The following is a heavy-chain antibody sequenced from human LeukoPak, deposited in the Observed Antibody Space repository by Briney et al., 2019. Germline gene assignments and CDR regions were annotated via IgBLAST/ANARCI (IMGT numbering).Heavy chain of an antibody. V-gene: IGHV3-33*01. J-gene: IGHJ3*02. CDR2: IWYDGSNK. D-gene: IGHD3-22*01. CDR3: ARDKDSSGQDGPPYAFDI. Sequence: GGSLRLSCAASGFTFSSYGMHWVRQAPGKGLEWVAVIWYDGSNKYYADSVKGRFTISRDNAKNSLYLQMNSLRAEDTAVYYCARDKDSSGQDGPPYAFDIWGQGTMVTVSS. CDR1: GFTFSSYG.